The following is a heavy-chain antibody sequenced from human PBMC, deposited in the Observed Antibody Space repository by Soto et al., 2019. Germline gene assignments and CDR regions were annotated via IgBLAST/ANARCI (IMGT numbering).Heavy chain of an antibody. CDR3: ARTDYYDTPYGMDV. D-gene: IGHD3-22*01. CDR2: ISSSSSTI. Sequence: GGSLRLSCAASGFTFSSYSMNWVRQAPGKGLEWVSYISSSSSTIYYADSVKGRFTISRDNAKNSLYLQMNSLRDEDTAVYYCARTDYYDTPYGMDVWGQGTTVTVSS. V-gene: IGHV3-48*02. CDR1: GFTFSSYS. J-gene: IGHJ6*02.